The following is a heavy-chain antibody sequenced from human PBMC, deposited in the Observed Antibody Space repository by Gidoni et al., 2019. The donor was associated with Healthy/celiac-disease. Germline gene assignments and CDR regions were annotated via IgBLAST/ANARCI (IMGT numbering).Heavy chain of an antibody. CDR3: ARHPYRSSYDY. J-gene: IGHJ4*02. CDR1: GGSISSSSYY. D-gene: IGHD6-6*01. CDR2: LYYRGRT. V-gene: IGHV4-39*01. Sequence: QLLLQESGPGLVKPSETLSLTCTVSGGSISSSSYYWGWISQPPGKGLEWIGSLYYRGRTYYNPSFKSRVTISVDTSKNQFTRKLGYVTAADTAVYYCARHPYRSSYDYWGQGTLVTVSS.